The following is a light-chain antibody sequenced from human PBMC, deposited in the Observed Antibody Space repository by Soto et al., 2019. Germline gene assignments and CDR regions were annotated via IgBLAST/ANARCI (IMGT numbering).Light chain of an antibody. Sequence: EIVLTQSPGTLSLSPGERATLFCRASQSVTSSSISWHQQKPGQAPRLLIYGASSRATGIPDRFSASGSGTDFTLTISRLESEDSAVYSCQHYGSSPGLTFGGGTKVEIK. CDR2: GAS. V-gene: IGKV3-20*01. J-gene: IGKJ4*01. CDR1: QSVTSSS. CDR3: QHYGSSPGLT.